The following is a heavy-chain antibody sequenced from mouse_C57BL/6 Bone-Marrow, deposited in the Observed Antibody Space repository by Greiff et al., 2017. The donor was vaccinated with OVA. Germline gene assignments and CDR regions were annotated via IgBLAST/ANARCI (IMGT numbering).Heavy chain of an antibody. Sequence: VQGVESGAELARPGASVKLSCKASGYTFTSYGISWVKQRTGQGLEWIGEIYPRSGNTYYNEKFKGKATLTADKSSSTAYMELRSLTSEDSAVYFCARILLSLDYWGQGTTLTVSS. V-gene: IGHV1-81*01. CDR1: GYTFTSYG. J-gene: IGHJ2*01. CDR2: IYPRSGNT. D-gene: IGHD1-1*01. CDR3: ARILLSLDY.